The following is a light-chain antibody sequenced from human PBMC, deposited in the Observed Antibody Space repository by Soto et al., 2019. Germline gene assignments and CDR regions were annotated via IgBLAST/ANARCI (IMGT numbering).Light chain of an antibody. V-gene: IGLV1-44*01. CDR2: CSA. Sequence: QSVLAQPPSASGTPGQRVTLSFSGSTSNIGSHTVSWYRQLPGTAPKVLRYCSAQRPSGVPDRFSGFTSGTSASLAISGLQSDDEADYYCAAWDESLNGWVFGGGTELTVL. J-gene: IGLJ3*02. CDR1: TSNIGSHT. CDR3: AAWDESLNGWV.